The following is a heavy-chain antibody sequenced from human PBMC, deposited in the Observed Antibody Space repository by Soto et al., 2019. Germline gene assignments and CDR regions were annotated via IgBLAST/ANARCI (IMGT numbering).Heavy chain of an antibody. CDR1: GFSFSDYD. CDR2: IGTVGDA. D-gene: IGHD2-2*01. CDR3: ARGSYCVSTSCQPSWIDS. J-gene: IGHJ4*02. V-gene: IGHV3-13*01. Sequence: EVQLVESGGGLVQPGGSLRLSCAASGFSFSDYDFYWVRQPPGHGLEWVSAIGTVGDAYYPGSVKGRFTISREIAKNSVYLQMNNLRAGDTAIYYCARGSYCVSTSCQPSWIDSWGQGTLVTVSS.